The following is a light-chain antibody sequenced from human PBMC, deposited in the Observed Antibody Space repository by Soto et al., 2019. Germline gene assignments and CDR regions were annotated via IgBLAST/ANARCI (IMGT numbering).Light chain of an antibody. CDR2: QNN. CDR3: QACVGNTGV. CDR1: KLGNKY. Sequence: QTASITCSGDKLGNKYACWYQQKPGQSPVLVIYQNNKRHSGIPEPVSGSNSGNTATLTISGTQAMDEADYYCQACVGNTGVFGPGTKLTVL. V-gene: IGLV3-1*01. J-gene: IGLJ1*01.